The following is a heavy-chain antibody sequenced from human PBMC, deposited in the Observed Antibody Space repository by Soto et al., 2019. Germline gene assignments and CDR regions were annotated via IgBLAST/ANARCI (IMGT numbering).Heavy chain of an antibody. D-gene: IGHD3-9*01. Sequence: PSETLSLTCAVSGGSISSSNWWSWVRQPPGKGLEWIGEIYHSGSTNYNPSLKSRVTISVDKSKNQFSLKLSSVTAADTAVYYCARSVDILTGYYRPTFDYWGQGTLVTVSS. CDR1: GGSISSSNW. V-gene: IGHV4-4*02. CDR3: ARSVDILTGYYRPTFDY. CDR2: IYHSGST. J-gene: IGHJ4*02.